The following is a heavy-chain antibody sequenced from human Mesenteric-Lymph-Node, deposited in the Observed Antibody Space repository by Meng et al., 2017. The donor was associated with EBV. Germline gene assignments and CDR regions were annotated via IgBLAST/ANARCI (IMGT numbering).Heavy chain of an antibody. CDR1: GGSFSGYY. CDR3: ARGHMWDNKFDP. J-gene: IGHJ5*02. CDR2: INHNGVA. V-gene: IGHV4-34*01. Sequence: QVQLPQGGTGRLKPSEPMSLTCAVYGGSFSGYYWTWIRQPPETGLEWIGEINHNGVADYNPSLKSRVTISVDTSKNQFSLRLTSVTAADTAVYYCARGHMWDNKFDPWGQGTLVTVSS. D-gene: IGHD1-26*01.